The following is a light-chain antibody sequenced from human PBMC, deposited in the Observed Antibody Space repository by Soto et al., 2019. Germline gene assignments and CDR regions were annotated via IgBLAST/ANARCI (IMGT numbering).Light chain of an antibody. Sequence: DIVMTQSPDSLAVSLGERVTINCKSSQSVLYSSNNKNYLAWYQQKPGQPPKLLIYWASTRESGVPDRFSGSGSGTDFTLTISSLQAEDVAVYYCQQYYSTLSWTFGQGNKVEIK. J-gene: IGKJ1*01. CDR3: QQYYSTLSWT. V-gene: IGKV4-1*01. CDR2: WAS. CDR1: QSVLYSSNNKNY.